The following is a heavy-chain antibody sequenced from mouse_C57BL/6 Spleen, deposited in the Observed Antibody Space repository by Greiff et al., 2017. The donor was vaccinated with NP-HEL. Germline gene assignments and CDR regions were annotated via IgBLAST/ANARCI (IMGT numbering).Heavy chain of an antibody. CDR2: IWTGGGT. J-gene: IGHJ4*01. CDR3: ARYSSYEDAMDY. V-gene: IGHV2-9-1*01. CDR1: GFSLTSYA. D-gene: IGHD1-1*01. Sequence: VMLVESGPGLVAPSQSLSITCTVSGFSLTSYAISWVRQPPGKGLEWLGGIWTGGGTNNNSAFKSRLSISKDNSKSQVFLKMISLQTDDTARYYCARYSSYEDAMDYWGQGTSVTVSS.